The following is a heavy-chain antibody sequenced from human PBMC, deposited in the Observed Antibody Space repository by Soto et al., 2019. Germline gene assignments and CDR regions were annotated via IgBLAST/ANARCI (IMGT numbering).Heavy chain of an antibody. CDR2: TYYRYKWYN. CDR3: ARYYDFWSSSRGFDY. D-gene: IGHD3-3*01. Sequence: SQTLSLTCAISGDSVSSNSAAWNWIRQSPSRGLEWLGRTYYRYKWYNDYAVSVKSRITINPDKSKNQFSLQLNSVTPEDTAVYYCARYYDFWSSSRGFDYWGQGTLVTVSS. CDR1: GDSVSSNSAA. J-gene: IGHJ4*02. V-gene: IGHV6-1*01.